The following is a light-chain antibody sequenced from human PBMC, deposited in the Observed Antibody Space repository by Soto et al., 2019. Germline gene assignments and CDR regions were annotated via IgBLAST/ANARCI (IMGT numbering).Light chain of an antibody. CDR2: GAS. Sequence: EIVMTQSPATLSVSPGERATLSCRVSQSVSSNLAWYQQKPGQAPRLLIYGASTRATGIPARFSGSGSGTDFTLTISSLQSEDFAVYYCQHYNNWPPWTFGQGTKVDIK. CDR3: QHYNNWPPWT. V-gene: IGKV3-15*01. J-gene: IGKJ1*01. CDR1: QSVSSN.